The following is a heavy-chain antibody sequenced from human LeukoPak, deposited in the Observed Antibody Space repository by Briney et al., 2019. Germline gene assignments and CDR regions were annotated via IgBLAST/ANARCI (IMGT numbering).Heavy chain of an antibody. CDR2: IIPIFGTA. CDR1: GGTFSSYA. CDR3: ASPRGSYYDSSGYLYYFDY. J-gene: IGHJ4*02. Sequence: SVKVSCKASGGTFSSYAISWVRQAPGQGLEWMGGIIPIFGTANYAQKFQGRVTITADESTSTAYMELSSLRSEDTAVYYCASPRGSYYDSSGYLYYFDYWGQGTLVTVSS. V-gene: IGHV1-69*13. D-gene: IGHD3-22*01.